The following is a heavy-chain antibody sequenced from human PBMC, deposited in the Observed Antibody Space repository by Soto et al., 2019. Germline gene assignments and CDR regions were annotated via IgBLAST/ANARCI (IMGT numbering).Heavy chain of an antibody. CDR2: IYSVGST. Sequence: PGGSLRLSCAVSGFTVSSNYMSWVRQAPGKGLEWVSVIYSVGSTFYADSVKGRFTISRDNSKNTLYLQMNSLRAEDTAVYYCARGFDYGDYFDYWGQGTLVTVSS. CDR1: GFTVSSNY. D-gene: IGHD4-17*01. V-gene: IGHV3-66*01. CDR3: ARGFDYGDYFDY. J-gene: IGHJ4*02.